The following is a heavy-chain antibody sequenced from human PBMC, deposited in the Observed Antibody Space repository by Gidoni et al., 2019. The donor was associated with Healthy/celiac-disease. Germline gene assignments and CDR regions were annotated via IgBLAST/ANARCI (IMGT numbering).Heavy chain of an antibody. CDR1: GFNFSSDA. J-gene: IGHJ5*02. CDR3: ARDLSITIFAFDP. V-gene: IGHV3-30-3*01. CDR2: ISYYGSNK. Sequence: QVQLVESGGGVVQHGRSLGLSCAASGFNFSSDAMHWVRQAPGKGLEWVAVISYYGSNKYYADSVKGRFTISRDNSKNTLYLQMNSLRAEDTAVYYCARDLSITIFAFDPWGQGTLVTVSS. D-gene: IGHD3-3*01.